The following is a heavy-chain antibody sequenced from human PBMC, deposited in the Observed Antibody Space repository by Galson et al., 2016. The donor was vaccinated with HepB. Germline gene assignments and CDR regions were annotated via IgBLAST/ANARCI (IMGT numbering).Heavy chain of an antibody. CDR3: ARHDTTVTYYCDY. V-gene: IGHV3-23*01. CDR2: ISGHGGSK. Sequence: SLRLSCAASGFIFSSYDMSWVRQAPGKGLEWVAAISGHGGSKYDTDSVKGRFTISRDNSRNTLYLHMSSLRVEDTAVCYCARHDTTVTYYCDYWGQGALVTVSS. D-gene: IGHD4-17*01. CDR1: GFIFSSYD. J-gene: IGHJ4*02.